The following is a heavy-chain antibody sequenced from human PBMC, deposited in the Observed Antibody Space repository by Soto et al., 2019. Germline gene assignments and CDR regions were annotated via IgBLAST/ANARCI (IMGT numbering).Heavy chain of an antibody. CDR1: GGSISSSNW. Sequence: PSETLSLTCAVSGGSISSSNWWSWVRQPPGKGLEWIGEIYHSGSTNYNPSLKSRLTISLDTSKNQFSLRLSSVTAADTAVYYCARHADQGLVYLDYWGQGALVTVSS. D-gene: IGHD1-20*01. CDR2: IYHSGST. J-gene: IGHJ4*02. V-gene: IGHV4-4*02. CDR3: ARHADQGLVYLDY.